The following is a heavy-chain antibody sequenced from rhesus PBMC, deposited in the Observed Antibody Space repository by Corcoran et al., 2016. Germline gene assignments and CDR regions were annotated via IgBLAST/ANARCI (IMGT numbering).Heavy chain of an antibody. CDR3: ARDRPLERFDY. Sequence: QVQLQESGPGLVKPSETLSLTCAVSGGYISEYYYWNWIRQPTGKGLEWIGNIYGNSASTYYNPSLKSRVTISKDTSKNQFFLKLSSVTAADTAVYYCARDRPLERFDYWGQGVLVTVSS. CDR1: GGYISEYYY. CDR2: IYGNSAST. V-gene: IGHV4S9*01. J-gene: IGHJ4*01.